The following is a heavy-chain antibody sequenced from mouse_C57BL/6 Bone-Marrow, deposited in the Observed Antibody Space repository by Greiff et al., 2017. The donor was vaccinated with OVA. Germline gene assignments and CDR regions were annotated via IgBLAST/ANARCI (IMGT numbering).Heavy chain of an antibody. CDR1: GFTFSSYA. Sequence: EVQVVESGGGLVKPGGSLKLSCAASGFTFSSYAMSWVRQTPEKRLEWVATISDGGSYTYYPDNVKGRFTISRDNAKNNLYLQMSHLKSEDTAMYYCARDGYWYFDVWGTGTTVTVSS. J-gene: IGHJ1*03. CDR3: ARDGYWYFDV. V-gene: IGHV5-4*01. CDR2: ISDGGSYT.